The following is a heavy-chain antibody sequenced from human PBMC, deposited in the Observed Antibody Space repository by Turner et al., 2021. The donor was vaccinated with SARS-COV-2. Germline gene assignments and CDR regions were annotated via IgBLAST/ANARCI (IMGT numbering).Heavy chain of an antibody. J-gene: IGHJ6*02. D-gene: IGHD3-9*01. CDR2: INPNSGGT. V-gene: IGHV1-2*02. Sequence: QVQLVQSGAEVKKPGASVKVSCKASGYTFTGYYMHWVRQAPGQGLEWMGWINPNSGGTNYAQKFQGRVTMTRDTSISTAYMELSRLRSDDTAVYYCAILEYYDILTGVDYGMDVWGQGTTVTVS. CDR3: AILEYYDILTGVDYGMDV. CDR1: GYTFTGYY.